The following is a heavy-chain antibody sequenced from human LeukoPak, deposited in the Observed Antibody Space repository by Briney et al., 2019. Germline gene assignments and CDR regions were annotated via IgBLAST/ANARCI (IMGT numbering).Heavy chain of an antibody. CDR2: IKEDGNEK. CDR3: ARGKLDFAF. V-gene: IGHV3-7*01. J-gene: IGHJ4*02. D-gene: IGHD3-9*01. CDR1: GFTFNNYW. Sequence: GGSLRLSCEASGFTFNNYWMSWVRQAPGKGLERVANIKEDGNEKYYVDSVKGRFIISRDNAKNAVYLQMNSLRAEDTAVYYCARGKLDFAFWGQGTLVSVSS.